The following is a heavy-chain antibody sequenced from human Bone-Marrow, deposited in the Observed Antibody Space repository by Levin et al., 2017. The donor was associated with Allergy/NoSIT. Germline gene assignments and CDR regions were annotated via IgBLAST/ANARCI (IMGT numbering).Heavy chain of an antibody. D-gene: IGHD4-17*01. Sequence: MASETLSLTCAVYGGSFSGYYWSWIRQPPGKGLEWIGEINHSGSTNYNPSLKSRVTISVDTSKNQFSLKLSSVTAADTAVYYCARIFTWSQTDPSDYGDYEDAFDIWGQGTMVTVSS. CDR3: ARIFTWSQTDPSDYGDYEDAFDI. J-gene: IGHJ3*02. CDR2: INHSGST. CDR1: GGSFSGYY. V-gene: IGHV4-34*01.